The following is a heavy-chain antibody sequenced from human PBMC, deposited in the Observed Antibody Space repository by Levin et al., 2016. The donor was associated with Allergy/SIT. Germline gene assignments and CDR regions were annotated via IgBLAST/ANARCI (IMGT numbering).Heavy chain of an antibody. V-gene: IGHV3-9*01. CDR2: ISWNSGIT. CDR3: ARRVGQSRWNGGSFEG. Sequence: SLRLSCAASGFNFDDRAMHWVRQAPGKGPEWVSGISWNSGITGYADSVKGRFMISRDNAKSSLFLQMNSLRDEDTAFYYCARRVGQSRWNGGSFEGWGQGTMVTVSS. CDR1: GFNFDDRA. J-gene: IGHJ3*01. D-gene: IGHD1-1*01.